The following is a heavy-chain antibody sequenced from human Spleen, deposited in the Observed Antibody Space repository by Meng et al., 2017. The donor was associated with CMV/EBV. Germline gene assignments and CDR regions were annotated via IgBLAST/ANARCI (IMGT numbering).Heavy chain of an antibody. CDR1: GGSISSSSYY. Sequence: QLQLQASGPALVKPSGTLSLTCTVSGGSISSSSYYWGWIRQPPGKGLEWIGSIYYSGSTYYNPSLKSRVTISVDTSKNQFSLKLSSVTAADTAVYYCARATIGYWFDPWGQGTLVTVSS. J-gene: IGHJ5*02. V-gene: IGHV4-39*07. CDR2: IYYSGST. CDR3: ARATIGYWFDP. D-gene: IGHD3-22*01.